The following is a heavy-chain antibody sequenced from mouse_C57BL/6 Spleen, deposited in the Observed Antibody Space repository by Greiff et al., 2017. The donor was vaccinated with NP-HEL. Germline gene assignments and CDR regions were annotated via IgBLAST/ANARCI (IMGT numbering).Heavy chain of an antibody. D-gene: IGHD2-4*01. J-gene: IGHJ2*01. Sequence: VQLQQSGAELARPGASVKMSCKASGYTFTSYTMHWVKQRPGQGLEWIGYINPSSGYTKYNQKFKDKATLTADKSSSTAYMQLSSLTSEDSAVYYCARSPDYALDYWGQGTTLTVSS. CDR1: GYTFTSYT. CDR2: INPSSGYT. CDR3: ARSPDYALDY. V-gene: IGHV1-4*01.